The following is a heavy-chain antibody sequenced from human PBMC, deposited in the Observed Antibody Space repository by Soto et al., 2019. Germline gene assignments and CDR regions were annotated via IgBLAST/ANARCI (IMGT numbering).Heavy chain of an antibody. Sequence: PSETLSLTCTVSGGSISSGDYYWSWIRQPPGKGLEWIGYIYYSGSTYYNPSLKSRVTISVDTSKNQFSLKLSSVTAADTAVYYCASLLRYFDWSPGIYDYWGQGTQVTVSS. CDR2: IYYSGST. D-gene: IGHD3-9*01. CDR3: ASLLRYFDWSPGIYDY. V-gene: IGHV4-30-4*01. J-gene: IGHJ4*02. CDR1: GGSISSGDYY.